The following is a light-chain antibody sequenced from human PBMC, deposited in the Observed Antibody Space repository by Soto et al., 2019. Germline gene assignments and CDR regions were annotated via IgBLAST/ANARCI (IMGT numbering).Light chain of an antibody. CDR1: QRVNNY. Sequence: DIQMTQSPSSLSASVGDRVTISFRASQRVNNYLAWYQQKAGKAPKVLIYEASILQNGVPSRFSGTESGTEFTLTISSLRPDDFATYYCQQYNAYSAWTFGQGTTVDI. J-gene: IGKJ1*01. V-gene: IGKV1-5*03. CDR3: QQYNAYSAWT. CDR2: EAS.